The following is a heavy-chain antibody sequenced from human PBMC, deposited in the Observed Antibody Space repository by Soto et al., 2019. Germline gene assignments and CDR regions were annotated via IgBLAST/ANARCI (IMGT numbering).Heavy chain of an antibody. CDR3: TTMRGLPPYDY. Sequence: EVQLVESGGGLLKPGGSLRLSCAASGFTFKNAWMNWVRQVPGKGLEWVGRIKSKDDGGAVEYAAPVTGRLTISRDDSKNTLYLQMNSLKTEATGVYYWTTMRGLPPYDYWGQGTLVTVSS. CDR2: IKSKDDGGAV. V-gene: IGHV3-15*07. J-gene: IGHJ4*02. CDR1: GFTFKNAW.